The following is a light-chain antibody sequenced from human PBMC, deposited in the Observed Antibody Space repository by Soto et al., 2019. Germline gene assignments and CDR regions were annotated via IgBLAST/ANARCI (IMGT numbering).Light chain of an antibody. V-gene: IGLV2-14*01. CDR1: SSDVGGYNY. CDR2: DVS. Sequence: QSALTQPASVSGSPGQSITISCTGTSSDVGGYNYVSWYQQHPGNAPKFMIYDVSNRPSGVSNRFSGSKSGNTASLTISGFRAEDEADYYCSSYTSSSTPLYVFGTGTKVTVL. J-gene: IGLJ1*01. CDR3: SSYTSSSTPLYV.